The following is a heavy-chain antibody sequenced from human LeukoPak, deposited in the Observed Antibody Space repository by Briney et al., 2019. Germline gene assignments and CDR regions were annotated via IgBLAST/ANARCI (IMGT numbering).Heavy chain of an antibody. CDR3: ARSLIAVADDYFDY. D-gene: IGHD6-19*01. J-gene: IGHJ4*02. Sequence: GGSLRLSCAASGFSFSSYAMSWVRQAPGKGLEWVSSISGSDGSTYYADSVKGRFTISRDNSKNTLYLQINSLRAEDTAVYYCARSLIAVADDYFDYWGQGTLVTVSS. CDR2: ISGSDGST. V-gene: IGHV3-23*01. CDR1: GFSFSSYA.